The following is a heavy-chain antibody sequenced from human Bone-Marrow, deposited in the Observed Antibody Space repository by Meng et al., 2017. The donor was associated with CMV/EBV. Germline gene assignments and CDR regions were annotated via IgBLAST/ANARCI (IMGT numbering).Heavy chain of an antibody. CDR2: IKQDRSEK. D-gene: IGHD3-3*01. CDR3: ARAKRFLEWLSNGMDV. V-gene: IGHV3-7*01. CDR1: GFTFSSYW. Sequence: GESLKISCAASGFTFSSYWMSWVRQAPGKGLEWVANIKQDRSEKYYVDSVKGRFTISRDNAKNSLYLQMNSLRAEDTAVYYCARAKRFLEWLSNGMDVWGQGTTVAVSS. J-gene: IGHJ6*02.